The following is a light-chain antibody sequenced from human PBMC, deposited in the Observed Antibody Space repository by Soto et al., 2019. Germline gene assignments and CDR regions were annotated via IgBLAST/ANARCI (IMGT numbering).Light chain of an antibody. CDR3: SSYTSTNSL. V-gene: IGLV2-14*03. CDR1: SSDVGAYNY. Sequence: QPVLTQPASVSGSPGESITISCTGTSSDVGAYNYVSWYQQHPGKAPKLMIYDVSNRPSGVSNRFSGSKSGNTASLTISGLQAEDEADYYCSSYTSTNSLFGGGTQLTVL. J-gene: IGLJ2*01. CDR2: DVS.